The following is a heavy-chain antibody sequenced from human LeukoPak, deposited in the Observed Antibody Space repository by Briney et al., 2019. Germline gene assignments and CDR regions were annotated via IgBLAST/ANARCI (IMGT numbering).Heavy chain of an antibody. CDR3: ASPDY. J-gene: IGHJ4*02. V-gene: IGHV4-61*02. CDR2: IYTSGST. Sequence: PSETLSLTCTVSGGSISSGSYYWSWIRQPAGKGLEWIGRIYTSGSTNYNPSLKSRVTISVDTSKNQFSLKLSSVTAADTAAYYCASPDYWGQGTLVTVSS. CDR1: GGSISSGSYY.